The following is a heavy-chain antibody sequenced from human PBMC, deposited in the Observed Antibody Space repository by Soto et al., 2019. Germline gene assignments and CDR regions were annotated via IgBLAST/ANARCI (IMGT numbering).Heavy chain of an antibody. CDR1: GGSDNSGSYY. V-gene: IGHV4-61*01. D-gene: IGHD6-13*01. CDR3: ARSRSSSWPRGY. CDR2: IYYSGST. Sequence: SETLYLTCTVSGGSDNSGSYYWSWIRQPPGKGLEWIGYIYYSGSTNYNPSLKSRVTISVHTSKNQFSLKLTSVTAADTAVYYCARSRSSSWPRGYWGQGTMVEVAS. J-gene: IGHJ4*02.